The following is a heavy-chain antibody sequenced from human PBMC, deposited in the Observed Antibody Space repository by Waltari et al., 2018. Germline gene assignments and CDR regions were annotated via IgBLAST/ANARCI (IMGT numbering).Heavy chain of an antibody. CDR3: ARELLYCSSTSCYSRYYYYGMDV. CDR2: INNSGST. V-gene: IGHV4-34*01. D-gene: IGHD2-2*02. J-gene: IGHJ6*02. CDR1: GGSFSGYY. Sequence: QVQLQQWGAGLLKPSETLSLTCAVYGGSFSGYYWSWIRQPPGKGLEWIGEINNSGSTNYNPTLKSRFTISVDTSKNQFSLKLSSVTAADTAVYYCARELLYCSSTSCYSRYYYYGMDVWGQGTTVTVSS.